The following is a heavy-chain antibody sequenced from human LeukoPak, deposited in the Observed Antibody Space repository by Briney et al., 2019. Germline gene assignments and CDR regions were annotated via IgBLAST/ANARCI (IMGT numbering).Heavy chain of an antibody. CDR1: GYSFTTYW. V-gene: IGHV5-51*01. CDR3: ARRLPAPEAFDI. Sequence: GESLKISCKGSGYSFTTYWIGWVRRMPGRGLEWMGIIYPGDSDTRYSPSFQGQFTISADKSISTAYLQWSSLKASDAAIYYCARRLPAPEAFDIWGQGTMVTVSS. D-gene: IGHD2-2*01. CDR2: IYPGDSDT. J-gene: IGHJ3*02.